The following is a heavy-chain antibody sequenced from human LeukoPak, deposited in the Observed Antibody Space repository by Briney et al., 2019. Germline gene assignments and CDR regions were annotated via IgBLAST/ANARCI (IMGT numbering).Heavy chain of an antibody. V-gene: IGHV1-69*13. J-gene: IGHJ4*02. Sequence: SVKVSCKASGGTFSSYAISWVRQAPGQGLEWMGGIIPIFGTANYAQKFQGRVTITADESTSTAYTELSSLRSEDTAVYYCARVPTYYYDSSGYNLLPFFDYWGQGTLVTVSS. CDR1: GGTFSSYA. CDR3: ARVPTYYYDSSGYNLLPFFDY. D-gene: IGHD3-22*01. CDR2: IIPIFGTA.